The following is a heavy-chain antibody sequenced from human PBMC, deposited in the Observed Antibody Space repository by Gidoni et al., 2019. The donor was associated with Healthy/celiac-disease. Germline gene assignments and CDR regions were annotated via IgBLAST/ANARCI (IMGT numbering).Heavy chain of an antibody. CDR2: INHSGST. D-gene: IGHD3-16*01. CDR3: ARASHPLGRAFYD. CDR1: GGSFSGYY. Sequence: QVQLQQWGAVLLKPSETLSLTCAVYGGSFSGYYWSWIRQPPGKGLEWIGEINHSGSTNYNPSLKSRVTISVDTSKNQFSLKLSSVTAADTAVYYCARASHPLGRAFYDWGQGTLVTVSS. J-gene: IGHJ4*02. V-gene: IGHV4-34*01.